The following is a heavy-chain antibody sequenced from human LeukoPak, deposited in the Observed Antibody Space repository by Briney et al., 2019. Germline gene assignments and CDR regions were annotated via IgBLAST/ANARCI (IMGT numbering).Heavy chain of an antibody. Sequence: SETLSLTCTVSGGSINSYYWSWIRQPPGKGLEWIGYIYNSETINYNPSLTGRVTISLDTSKNQVSLKLTSVTAADTAVYYCVRVGGASSILSAFDIWGQGTMVTVSS. D-gene: IGHD6-6*01. CDR1: GGSINSYY. J-gene: IGHJ3*02. CDR3: VRVGGASSILSAFDI. CDR2: IYNSETI. V-gene: IGHV4-59*01.